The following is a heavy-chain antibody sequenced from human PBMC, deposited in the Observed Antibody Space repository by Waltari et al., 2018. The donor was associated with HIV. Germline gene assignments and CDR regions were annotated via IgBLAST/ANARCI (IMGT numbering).Heavy chain of an antibody. J-gene: IGHJ5*02. CDR1: DFFVNTNY. D-gene: IGHD3-9*01. Sequence: AESGGTLIQPGGSLRLWCVADDFFVNTNYMNWVRQAPGKSLEWVAIIYPGGDTHYSDSVKGRFSLSRDNFRNTVFLQMNNLIFDDTALYFCAKGVRYLGPWGPGTRVTVSS. CDR3: AKGVRYLGP. V-gene: IGHV3-53*05. CDR2: IYPGGDT.